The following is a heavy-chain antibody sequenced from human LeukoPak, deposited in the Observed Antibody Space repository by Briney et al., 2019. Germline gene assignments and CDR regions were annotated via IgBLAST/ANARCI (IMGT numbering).Heavy chain of an antibody. Sequence: ASVKVSCKVSGYTLTELSMHWVRQAPGKGLEWMGGFDPEDGETIYAQKFQGRVTMTEDTSTGTAYMELSSLRSEDTAVYYCATVNTAMVGFDYWGQRTLVTVSS. D-gene: IGHD5-18*01. CDR3: ATVNTAMVGFDY. V-gene: IGHV1-24*01. J-gene: IGHJ4*02. CDR1: GYTLTELS. CDR2: FDPEDGET.